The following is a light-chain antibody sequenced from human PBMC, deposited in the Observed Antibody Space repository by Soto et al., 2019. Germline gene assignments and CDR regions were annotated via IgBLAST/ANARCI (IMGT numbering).Light chain of an antibody. CDR3: QQYSNWPLT. Sequence: EILMTQSPATRSVSPGERATLSCRTSQSVGGNLAWYQQKPGQAPRLLIYGASTRATDIPARFSGSGSGTEFTLTISSLQSEDFAVYYCQQYSNWPLTFGQGTKVDIK. V-gene: IGKV3-15*01. CDR1: QSVGGN. CDR2: GAS. J-gene: IGKJ1*01.